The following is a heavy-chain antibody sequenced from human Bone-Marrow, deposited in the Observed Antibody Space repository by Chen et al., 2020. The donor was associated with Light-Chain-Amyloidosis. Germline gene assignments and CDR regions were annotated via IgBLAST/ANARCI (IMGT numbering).Heavy chain of an antibody. CDR3: AKFKGAVSYQYYGMDV. V-gene: IGHV3-23*01. CDR2: ISCSCLRT. CDR1: GLTFSSFA. J-gene: IGHJ6*02. D-gene: IGHD3-10*01. Sequence: EVQVLESGGGLVQPGGSLRLSCVDSGLTFSSFAMSWVRQAPGKGLEWVSFISCSCLRTDYADSVKRRFTISRDNSKHTVFLQMNSLRAGDTAVYYCAKFKGAVSYQYYGMDVWGQGATVTVSS.